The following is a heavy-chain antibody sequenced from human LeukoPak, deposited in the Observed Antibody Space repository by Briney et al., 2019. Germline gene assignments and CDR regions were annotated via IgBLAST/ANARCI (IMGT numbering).Heavy chain of an antibody. D-gene: IGHD2-8*01. CDR1: GFTFSSYG. CDR2: IWYDGSNK. J-gene: IGHJ4*02. Sequence: PGGSLRLSCAASGFTFSSYGMHWVRQAPGKGLEWVAVIWYDGSNKYYADSVKGRFTISRDNSKNTLYLQMNSLRAEDTAVYYCARGRLYCTNGVCYVGYYFDYWGQRTLVTVSS. V-gene: IGHV3-33*01. CDR3: ARGRLYCTNGVCYVGYYFDY.